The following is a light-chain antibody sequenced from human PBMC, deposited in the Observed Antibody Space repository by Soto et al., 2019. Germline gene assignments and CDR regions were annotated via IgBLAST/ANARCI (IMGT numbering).Light chain of an antibody. CDR3: QQRSNWPFT. CDR2: DAS. V-gene: IGKV3-11*01. J-gene: IGKJ3*01. CDR1: QSVSTY. Sequence: EIVLTHYPATLSSSPGERATLSSRASQSVSTYLALNQQKPGQAPMLLIYDASNRATGIPARFSGSGSGTDLTLTISSLEPEDFAVYYCQQRSNWPFTVGPGTKVDIK.